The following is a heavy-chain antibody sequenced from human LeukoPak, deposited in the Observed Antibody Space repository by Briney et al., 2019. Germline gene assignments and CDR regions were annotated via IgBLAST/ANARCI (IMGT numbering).Heavy chain of an antibody. CDR2: ISAYNGNT. Sequence: ASVKASCKASGYTFTSYGISWVRQAPGQGLEWMGWISAYNGNTNYAQKLQGRVTMTTDTSTSTAYMELRSLRSDDTAVYYCARSSISLRYFDYWGQGTLVTVSS. J-gene: IGHJ4*02. D-gene: IGHD3-16*01. CDR1: GYTFTSYG. CDR3: ARSSISLRYFDY. V-gene: IGHV1-18*01.